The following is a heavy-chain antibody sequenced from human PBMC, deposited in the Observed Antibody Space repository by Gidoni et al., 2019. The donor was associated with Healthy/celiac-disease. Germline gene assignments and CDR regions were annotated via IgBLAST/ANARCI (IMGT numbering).Heavy chain of an antibody. CDR1: GFTFRSYW. D-gene: IGHD2-8*02. CDR3: ARVSGGSWYWLFDY. CDR2: IKQDGSEK. V-gene: IGHV3-7*01. J-gene: IGHJ4*02. Sequence: EVQLVESGGGLVQPGGSLRLSCAASGFTFRSYWMSWVRQAPGKGLEWVANIKQDGSEKYYVDSVKGRFTISRDNAKNSLYLQMNSLRAEDTAVYYCARVSGGSWYWLFDYWGQGTLVTVSS.